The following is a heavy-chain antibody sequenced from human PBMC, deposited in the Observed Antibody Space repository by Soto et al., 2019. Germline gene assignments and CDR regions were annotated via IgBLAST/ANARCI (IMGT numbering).Heavy chain of an antibody. V-gene: IGHV3-33*01. CDR1: GFTFSSYG. Sequence: GGSLRLSCAASGFTFSSYGMHWVRQAPGKGLEWVAVIWYDGSNKYYADSVKGRFTISRDNSKNTLYLQMNSLRAEDTAVYYCARHVLPPYCSGGSCYYYYYGMDVWGQGTTVTVYS. CDR2: IWYDGSNK. CDR3: ARHVLPPYCSGGSCYYYYYGMDV. J-gene: IGHJ6*02. D-gene: IGHD2-15*01.